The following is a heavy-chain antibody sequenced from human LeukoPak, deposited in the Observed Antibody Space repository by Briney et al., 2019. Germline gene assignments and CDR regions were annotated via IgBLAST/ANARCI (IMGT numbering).Heavy chain of an antibody. J-gene: IGHJ4*02. CDR3: ARVPDSSSWSYYFDY. V-gene: IGHV4-39*07. D-gene: IGHD6-13*01. CDR2: IYYSGST. Sequence: SETLSLTCTVSGGCISSSSYYWGWIRQPPGKGLEWIGSIYYSGSTYYNPSLKSRVTISVDTSKNQFSLKLSSVTAADTAVYYCARVPDSSSWSYYFDYWGQGTLVTVSS. CDR1: GGCISSSSYY.